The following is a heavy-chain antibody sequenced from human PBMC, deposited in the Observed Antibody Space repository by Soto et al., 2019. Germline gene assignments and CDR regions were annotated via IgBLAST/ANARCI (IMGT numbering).Heavy chain of an antibody. CDR3: AKGHSSGWYYFDY. Sequence: GGSLRLSCAASGFTFNSYSMNWIRQAPGKGLEWVAVIWYDGSNKYYADSVKGRFTISRDNSKNTLYLQMNSLRAEDSAVYYCAKGHSSGWYYFDYWGQGTLVTVSS. V-gene: IGHV3-30*02. D-gene: IGHD6-19*01. CDR1: GFTFNSYS. CDR2: IWYDGSNK. J-gene: IGHJ4*02.